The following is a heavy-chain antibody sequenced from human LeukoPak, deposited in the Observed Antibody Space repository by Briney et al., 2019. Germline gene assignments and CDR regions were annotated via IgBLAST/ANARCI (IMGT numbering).Heavy chain of an antibody. CDR1: GGSLSSYY. J-gene: IGHJ4*02. Sequence: SETLSLTCTVSGGSLSSYYWSWIRQPPGKGLEWIGYIYYSGSTNYNPSLKSRVTISVDTSKNQFSLKLSSVTAADTAVYYCARVGVDTAMVYFDYWGQGTLVTVSS. CDR3: ARVGVDTAMVYFDY. CDR2: IYYSGST. V-gene: IGHV4-59*01. D-gene: IGHD5-18*01.